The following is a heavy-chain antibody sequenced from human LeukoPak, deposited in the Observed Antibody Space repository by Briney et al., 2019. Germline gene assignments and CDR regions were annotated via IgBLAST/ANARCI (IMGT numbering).Heavy chain of an antibody. CDR1: GGTFSSYA. J-gene: IGHJ4*02. CDR2: MIPILGIA. CDR3: AREFPQNYYGSGSYDY. D-gene: IGHD3-10*01. V-gene: IGHV1-69*04. Sequence: SVKVSCKASGGTFSSYAISWVRQAPGRGLEWMGRMIPILGIANYAQKFQGRVTITADKSTSTAYMELSSLRSEDTAVYYCAREFPQNYYGSGSYDYWGQGTLVTVSS.